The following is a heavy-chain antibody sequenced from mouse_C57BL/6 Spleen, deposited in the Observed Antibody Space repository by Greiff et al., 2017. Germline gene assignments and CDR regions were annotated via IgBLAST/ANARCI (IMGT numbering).Heavy chain of an antibody. Sequence: QVQLQQSGAELVRPGASVTLSCKASGYTFTDYEMHWVKQTPVHGLEWIGAIDPETGGTAYNQKFKGKAILTADKSSSTAYMELRSLTSEDSAVYYCRRGGDMVTTRGDAMDYWGQGTSVTVSS. CDR2: IDPETGGT. D-gene: IGHD2-2*01. V-gene: IGHV1-15*01. J-gene: IGHJ4*01. CDR1: GYTFTDYE. CDR3: RRGGDMVTTRGDAMDY.